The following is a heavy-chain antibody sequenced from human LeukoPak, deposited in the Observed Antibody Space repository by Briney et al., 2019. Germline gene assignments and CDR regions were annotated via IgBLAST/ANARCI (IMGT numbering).Heavy chain of an antibody. J-gene: IGHJ4*02. CDR2: ISSISSTI. D-gene: IGHD2-2*01. CDR3: AREGLCSSTSCYDPFDY. Sequence: PGGSLRLSCAASGFTFSSYSMNWVRQAPGKGLEWVSYISSISSTIYYADSVKGRFTISRDNAKNSLYLQMNSLRAEDTAVYYCAREGLCSSTSCYDPFDYWGQGTLVTVSS. CDR1: GFTFSSYS. V-gene: IGHV3-48*04.